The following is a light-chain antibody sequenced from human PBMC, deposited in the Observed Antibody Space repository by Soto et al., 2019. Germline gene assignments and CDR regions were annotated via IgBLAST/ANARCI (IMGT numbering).Light chain of an antibody. J-gene: IGLJ1*01. Sequence: QSALTQPASVSGSPGQSITISCTGTSSDVGGYNFVSWYQQHPDKAPKFMIYEVTNRPSGVSNRFSGSKSGNTASLTISGLQAEDEADYYCSSFTSSHTYAFGPGTKLTVL. CDR1: SSDVGGYNF. V-gene: IGLV2-14*01. CDR3: SSFTSSHTYA. CDR2: EVT.